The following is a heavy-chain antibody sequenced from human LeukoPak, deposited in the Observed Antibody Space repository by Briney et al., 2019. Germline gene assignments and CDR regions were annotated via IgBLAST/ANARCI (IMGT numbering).Heavy chain of an antibody. Sequence: GEALNISFQGSGYSFTSYWIGWVRQLPGQGGAWMGMIYSGDSDTRYSPSLLCRATISVHRSISTAYLQWSSLKASDTAMYHCARLAYYYDSSGYCDSWGQGTLVTVSS. CDR3: ARLAYYYDSSGYCDS. J-gene: IGHJ4*02. D-gene: IGHD3-22*01. V-gene: IGHV5-51*01. CDR1: GYSFTSYW. CDR2: IYSGDSDT.